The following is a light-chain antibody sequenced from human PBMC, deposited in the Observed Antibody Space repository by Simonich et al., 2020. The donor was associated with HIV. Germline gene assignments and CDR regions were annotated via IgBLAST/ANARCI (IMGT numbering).Light chain of an antibody. CDR2: GAS. V-gene: IGKV3-20*01. J-gene: IGKJ1*01. CDR1: QSVSSSY. Sequence: EIVLTQSPGTLSLSPGERATLSCRARQSVSSSYLAGYQHKPGQAPRLLIYGASSRATGIPDRFSGSGSGTDFTLTISRLEPEDFAVYYCQQYGSSPETFGQGTKVEIK. CDR3: QQYGSSPET.